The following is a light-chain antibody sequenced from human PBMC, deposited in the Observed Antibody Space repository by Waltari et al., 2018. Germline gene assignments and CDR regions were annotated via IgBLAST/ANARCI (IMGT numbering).Light chain of an antibody. CDR2: DLT. V-gene: IGLV2-18*01. CDR1: TSDFGIYNR. J-gene: IGLJ3*02. CDR3: SLYTSSSTWV. Sequence: QSALTQPPSVSGSPVQSATISCTRSTSDFGIYNRVSWYQLPPGTAPKLIIFDLTNQPSGVPDRFSGSKSGNTASLTISGLQAEDEADYYCSLYTSSSTWVFGGGTKLTVL.